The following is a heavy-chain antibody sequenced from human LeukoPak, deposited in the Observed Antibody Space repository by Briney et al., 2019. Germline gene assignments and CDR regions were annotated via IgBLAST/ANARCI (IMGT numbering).Heavy chain of an antibody. Sequence: PGGSLRLSCAASGFTFSTYAMSWVRQAPGKGLEWVSAITGSADRTHYADSVKGRFTISRDNSKNIVYLQMNSLRAKDTAVYFCARPQVVVLNSFDYWGQGTLVTVSS. CDR1: GFTFSTYA. CDR3: ARPQVVVLNSFDY. V-gene: IGHV3-23*01. CDR2: ITGSADRT. J-gene: IGHJ4*02. D-gene: IGHD3-10*01.